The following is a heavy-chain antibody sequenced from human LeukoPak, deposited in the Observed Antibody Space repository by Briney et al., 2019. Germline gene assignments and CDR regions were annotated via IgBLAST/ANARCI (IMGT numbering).Heavy chain of an antibody. CDR1: GFTFNSYA. D-gene: IGHD4-17*01. V-gene: IGHV3-30*18. Sequence: GGSLRLSCAASGFTFNSYAMHWVRQAPGKGLEWVAVILYDGSNKYYADSVKGRFTISRDNSKNTLYLQMNSLRAEDTAVYYCAKDQDYGDYVRYFDYWGQGTLVTVSS. CDR2: ILYDGSNK. CDR3: AKDQDYGDYVRYFDY. J-gene: IGHJ4*02.